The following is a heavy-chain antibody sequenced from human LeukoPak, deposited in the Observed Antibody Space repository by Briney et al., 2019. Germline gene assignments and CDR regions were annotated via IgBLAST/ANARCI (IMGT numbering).Heavy chain of an antibody. D-gene: IGHD2-2*01. CDR1: GFTFSSYG. Sequence: VGSLRLSCAASGFTFSSYGMHRVRQAPGKGLEWVSVISYDGSNKYYADSVKGRFTISRDNSKNTLYLQMNSLRAEDTAVYYCAKPLGRRGISYYFEYWGQGTLVTVSS. J-gene: IGHJ4*02. CDR3: AKPLGRRGISYYFEY. CDR2: ISYDGSNK. V-gene: IGHV3-30*18.